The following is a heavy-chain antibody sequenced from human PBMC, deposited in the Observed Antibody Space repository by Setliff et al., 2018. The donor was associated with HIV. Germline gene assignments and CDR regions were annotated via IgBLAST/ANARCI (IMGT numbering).Heavy chain of an antibody. J-gene: IGHJ6*02. Sequence: GGSLRLSCAASGFTFSSYWMHWVRQAPGKGLVWVSRIKSAGSYTSYADSAKGRFTISRDNAKNTLHLQMNSLRAEDTSVYYRVRGLAAAGGYAMDVWGQGTTVTVSS. CDR3: VRGLAAAGGYAMDV. V-gene: IGHV3-74*01. D-gene: IGHD6-13*01. CDR1: GFTFSSYW. CDR2: IKSAGSYT.